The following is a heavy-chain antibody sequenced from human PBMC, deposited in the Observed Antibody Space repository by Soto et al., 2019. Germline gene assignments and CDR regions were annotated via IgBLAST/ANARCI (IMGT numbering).Heavy chain of an antibody. J-gene: IGHJ6*02. D-gene: IGHD3-9*01. Sequence: EGQLLESGGGPVQPGGSLRLSCAASGFSFSSYAMSWVRQAPGKGLVWVSTITGGGGGTYYADSVKGRFTISRDNSKNMLYLQMNSLRDEDTAVYFCAKDGYYDILTEDYNDCYHYGMDVWGQGTTVTVSS. CDR3: AKDGYYDILTEDYNDCYHYGMDV. V-gene: IGHV3-23*01. CDR1: GFSFSSYA. CDR2: ITGGGGGT.